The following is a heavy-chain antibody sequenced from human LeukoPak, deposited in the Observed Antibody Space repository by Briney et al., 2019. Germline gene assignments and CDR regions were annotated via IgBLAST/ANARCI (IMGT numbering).Heavy chain of an antibody. CDR2: IIPIFGTA. J-gene: IGHJ4*02. CDR3: ARWGYNWNYFDY. V-gene: IGHV1-69*05. Sequence: SVKVSCKASGGTFSSYAISWVRQAPGQGLEWMGGIIPIFGTANYAQKFQGRVTITTDESTSTAYMELSSLRSEDTAVYYCARWGYNWNYFDYWGQGTLVTVSS. D-gene: IGHD1-20*01. CDR1: GGTFSSYA.